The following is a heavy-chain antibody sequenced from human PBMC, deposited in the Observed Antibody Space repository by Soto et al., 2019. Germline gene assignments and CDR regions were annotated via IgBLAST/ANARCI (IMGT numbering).Heavy chain of an antibody. Sequence: QVQLVESGGGVVQPGRSLRLSCAASGFTFSTYGMHWVRQAPGKGLEWVAVISYDGSNKYYADSVKGRFTISRDNSKNTLYLQRNSLRAEDTAVYYCAKGRRATTMDYFDCWGQGTLVTVSS. CDR1: GFTFSTYG. J-gene: IGHJ4*02. CDR2: ISYDGSNK. V-gene: IGHV3-30*18. D-gene: IGHD1-26*01. CDR3: AKGRRATTMDYFDC.